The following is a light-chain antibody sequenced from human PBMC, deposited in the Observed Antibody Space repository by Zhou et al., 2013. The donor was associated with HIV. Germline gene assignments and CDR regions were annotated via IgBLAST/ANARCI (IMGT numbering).Light chain of an antibody. CDR1: QDIRGS. CDR3: QQYDSIPGT. V-gene: IGKV1-NL1*01. J-gene: IGKJ2*01. CDR2: AAS. Sequence: DIQMTQSPSSLSASVGDRVTITCRANQDIRGSLAWYQQTPGKAPKLLLYAASSLESGVPPRFSGSLSGTDYSLTISSLQPEDFATYFCQQYDSIPGTFGQGTHVESK.